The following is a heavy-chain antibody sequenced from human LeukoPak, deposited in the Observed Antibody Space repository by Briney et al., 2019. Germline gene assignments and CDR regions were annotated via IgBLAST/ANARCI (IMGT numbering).Heavy chain of an antibody. D-gene: IGHD2-2*01. Sequence: GSSVKVSCKASGGTFSSYAISWVRQAPGQGLEWMGGIIPIFGTANYAQKFQDRVTITADESTSTAYMELSSLRSEDTAVYYCARGHCSSTSCYWGVYGMDVWGQGTTVTVSS. CDR1: GGTFSSYA. V-gene: IGHV1-69*01. CDR3: ARGHCSSTSCYWGVYGMDV. J-gene: IGHJ6*02. CDR2: IIPIFGTA.